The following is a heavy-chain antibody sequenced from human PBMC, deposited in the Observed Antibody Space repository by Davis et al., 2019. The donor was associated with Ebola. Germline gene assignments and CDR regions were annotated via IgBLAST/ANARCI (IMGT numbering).Heavy chain of an antibody. CDR3: AKRWQVRYFGY. Sequence: PGGSLRLSCTASGFTISNAWMSWVRRAPGKGLEWVSRISGSGGDPHYADSVKGRFTISRDNSKNTLYLHMNSLRVEDTAVYYCAKRWQVRYFGYWGQGTLVTVSS. CDR1: GFTISNAW. J-gene: IGHJ4*02. CDR2: ISGSGGDP. V-gene: IGHV3-23*01. D-gene: IGHD6-19*01.